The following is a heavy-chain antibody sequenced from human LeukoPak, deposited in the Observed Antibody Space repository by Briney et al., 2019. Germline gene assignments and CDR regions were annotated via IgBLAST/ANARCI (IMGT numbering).Heavy chain of an antibody. CDR3: ARSAPRLYSGSPYYFDY. Sequence: GGSLRLSCAASGFTFSSYAMHWVRQAPGKGLEWVAVISYDGSNKYYADSVKGRFTISRDNAKNSLYLQMNSLRAEDTAVYYCARSAPRLYSGSPYYFDYWGQGTLVTVSS. CDR1: GFTFSSYA. J-gene: IGHJ4*02. V-gene: IGHV3-30-3*01. D-gene: IGHD1-26*01. CDR2: ISYDGSNK.